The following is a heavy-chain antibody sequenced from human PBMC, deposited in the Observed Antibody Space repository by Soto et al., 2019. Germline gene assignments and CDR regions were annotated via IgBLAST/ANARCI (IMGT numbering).Heavy chain of an antibody. Sequence: QVQLVQSGAEVKKPGSSVKVSCKASGGTFSSYSINWVRQAPGQGLEWMGEIIPIFGTANYAQKFQGRVTVTADESTSTAYMDLSSLRSEDTAVYYCAGDCGRHSGGIDYWGQGTLVTVSS. V-gene: IGHV1-69*01. J-gene: IGHJ4*02. CDR2: IIPIFGTA. D-gene: IGHD1-26*01. CDR1: GGTFSSYS. CDR3: AGDCGRHSGGIDY.